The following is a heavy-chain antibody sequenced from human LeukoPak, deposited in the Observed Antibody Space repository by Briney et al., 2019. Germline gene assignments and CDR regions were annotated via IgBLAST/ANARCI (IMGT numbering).Heavy chain of an antibody. CDR3: ATDSNCGGGSCDAFDI. D-gene: IGHD2-15*01. CDR2: LDPKDGET. Sequence: ASVKVSCKVSGYTLTELSIHWVRQAPGKGLEWMGGLDPKDGETIYAQKFQGRLTMTEDTSTDTAYMELSSLKSEDTAVYYCATDSNCGGGSCDAFDIWGQGTMVTVSS. V-gene: IGHV1-24*01. J-gene: IGHJ3*02. CDR1: GYTLTELS.